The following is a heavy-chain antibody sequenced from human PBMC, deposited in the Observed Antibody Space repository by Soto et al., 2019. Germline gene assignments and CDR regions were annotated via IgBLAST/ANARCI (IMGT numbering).Heavy chain of an antibody. J-gene: IGHJ6*02. Sequence: QVQLVQSGAEVKKPGASVKVSCKASGYTFTRSGISWVRQAPGQGLEWMGWISTYNGDTNYAQTVQRSVTMTTDTSTSIAYMELRSLRSDDTAVYYCAREGVAPYYYYGMDVWGQGTPVTVSS. D-gene: IGHD5-12*01. V-gene: IGHV1-18*01. CDR3: AREGVAPYYYYGMDV. CDR1: GYTFTRSG. CDR2: ISTYNGDT.